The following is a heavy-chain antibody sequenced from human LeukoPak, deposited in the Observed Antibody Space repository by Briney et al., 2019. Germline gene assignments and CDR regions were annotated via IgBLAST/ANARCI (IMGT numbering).Heavy chain of an antibody. V-gene: IGHV1-24*01. CDR3: ATELLRHWGLKRGYRSLDY. Sequence: ASVKVSCKVSGYTLTELSMHWVRQAPGKGLEWMGGFDPEDGETIYAQKFQGRVTMTEDTSTDTAYMELSSLRSEDTAVYYCATELLRHWGLKRGYRSLDYWGQGTLVTVSS. J-gene: IGHJ4*02. CDR2: FDPEDGET. D-gene: IGHD5-18*01. CDR1: GYTLTELS.